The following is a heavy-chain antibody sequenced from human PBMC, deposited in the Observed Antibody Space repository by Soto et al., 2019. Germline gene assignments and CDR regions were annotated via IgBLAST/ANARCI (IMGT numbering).Heavy chain of an antibody. J-gene: IGHJ6*03. D-gene: IGHD2-15*01. CDR2: ISSSSSTI. CDR1: GFTFSSYS. V-gene: IGHV3-48*01. Sequence: EVQLVESGGGLVQPGGSLRLSCAASGFTFSSYSMNWVRQAPGKGLEWVSYISSSSSTIYYADSVKRRFTISRDNAKNSLYLQRISLRAEDTAVYYCARRVAATSGYYYYLDVCGKGTTVTVSS. CDR3: ARRVAATSGYYYYLDV.